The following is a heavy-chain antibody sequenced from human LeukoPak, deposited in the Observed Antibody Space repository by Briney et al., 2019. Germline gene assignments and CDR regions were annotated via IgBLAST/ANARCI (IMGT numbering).Heavy chain of an antibody. J-gene: IGHJ5*02. D-gene: IGHD3-10*01. Sequence: SLRLSCAASGFTFSSYGMHWVRRAPGKGLEWVGVISYDGSNKYYADSVKGRFTISRDNSKNTLYLQMNSLRAEDTAVYYCAAYYYGSGSSPLGPWGQGTLVTVSS. CDR3: AAYYYGSGSSPLGP. CDR1: GFTFSSYG. V-gene: IGHV3-30*03. CDR2: ISYDGSNK.